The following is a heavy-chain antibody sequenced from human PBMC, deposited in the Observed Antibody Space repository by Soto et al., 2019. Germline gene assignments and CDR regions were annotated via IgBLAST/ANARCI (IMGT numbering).Heavy chain of an antibody. CDR2: IYYSGTT. Sequence: SETLSLTCTVSGGSINTGDYYWTWIRQPRGKGLEWIGYIYYSGTTYYNPSLKSRVSLSIDTSKNHSSLRLTSVTAADTAVYYCARGVDFEGFSPYGMDVWGQGTTVTVSS. D-gene: IGHD3-3*01. CDR3: ARGVDFEGFSPYGMDV. V-gene: IGHV4-30-4*01. CDR1: GGSINTGDYY. J-gene: IGHJ6*02.